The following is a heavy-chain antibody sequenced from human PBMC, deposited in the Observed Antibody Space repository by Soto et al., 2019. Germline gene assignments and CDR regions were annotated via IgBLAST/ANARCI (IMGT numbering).Heavy chain of an antibody. CDR3: ARELGGSWYNWFDP. Sequence: EMQLVQSGRGLIQPGGSLRLSCAVSGFTVSSNSITWVRQAPGQGLEWVSVLHSDVSTYYVDSVKGRFVISRDNSKNTVYLQMNSLRAEDTAIYYCARELGGSWYNWFDPWGQGTLVTVSS. CDR2: LHSDVST. V-gene: IGHV3-53*01. J-gene: IGHJ5*02. CDR1: GFTVSSNS. D-gene: IGHD2-15*01.